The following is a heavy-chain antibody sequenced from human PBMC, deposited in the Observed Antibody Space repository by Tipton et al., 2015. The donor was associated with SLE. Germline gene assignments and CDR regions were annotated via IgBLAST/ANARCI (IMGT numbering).Heavy chain of an antibody. J-gene: IGHJ4*02. V-gene: IGHV4-38-2*01. Sequence: LRLSCAASGFTFSSYAMHWVRQSPGKGLEWIGSVYHTERTSYNPSLRSRVTISIDTSRNQFSLRLRSVTAADTAVYYCARGARGNSYGSDEDFDYWGQGTLVTVSS. CDR3: ARGARGNSYGSDEDFDY. D-gene: IGHD5-18*01. CDR2: VYHTERT. CDR1: GFTFSSYA.